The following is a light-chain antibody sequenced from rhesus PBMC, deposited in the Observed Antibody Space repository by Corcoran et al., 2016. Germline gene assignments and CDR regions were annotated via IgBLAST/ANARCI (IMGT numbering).Light chain of an antibody. J-gene: IGLJ6*01. CDR2: EVN. V-gene: IGLV2-23*02. CDR1: SSDVGGYNR. CDR3: SSYAGSNTLV. Sequence: QAAPTQSPSMSGSPGQSVTISCTGTSSDVGGYNRVSWYQQYPGTAPKLVLFEVNKRPSGVSDRFSGSKSGNTASLTISGLQAEDEAQYHCSSYAGSNTLVFGGGSMLTVL.